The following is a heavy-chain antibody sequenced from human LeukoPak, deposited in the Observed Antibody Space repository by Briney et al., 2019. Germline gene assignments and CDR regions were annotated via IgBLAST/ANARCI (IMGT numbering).Heavy chain of an antibody. CDR1: GFTFSSYW. J-gene: IGHJ4*02. CDR2: IDTDEGST. V-gene: IGHV3-74*01. Sequence: GGSLRLSCAASGFTFSSYWMHWVRRAPGKGLVWVSRIDTDEGSTSYADSVKGRFTISRDNAKNTLYLQMNSLKAEDTTVYYCARDGSLPDYWGQGTLVTVSS. CDR3: ARDGSLPDY.